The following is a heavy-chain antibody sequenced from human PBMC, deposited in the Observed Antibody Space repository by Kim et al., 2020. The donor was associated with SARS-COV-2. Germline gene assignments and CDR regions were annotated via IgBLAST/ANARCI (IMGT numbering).Heavy chain of an antibody. V-gene: IGHV4-31*03. D-gene: IGHD3-10*01. CDR3: ARGNPETKTYYYGSGSPRDIDY. Sequence: SETLSLTCTVSGGSISSGGYYWSWIRQHPGKGLEWIGYIYYSGSTYYNPSLKSRVTISVDTSKNQFSLKLSSVTAADTAVYYCARGNPETKTYYYGSGSPRDIDYWGQGTLVTVSS. CDR2: IYYSGST. CDR1: GGSISSGGYY. J-gene: IGHJ4*02.